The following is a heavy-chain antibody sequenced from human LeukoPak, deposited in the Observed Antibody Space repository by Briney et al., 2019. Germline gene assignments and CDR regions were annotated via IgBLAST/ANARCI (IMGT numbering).Heavy chain of an antibody. D-gene: IGHD3-10*01. V-gene: IGHV5-51*01. Sequence: GESLKISCKGAGYSCTNYWIGWVRQMPGKGLEWMGIIYPGDSHTRYSPSFQDQVTISADKSLNTAYLQWSSLKASDTAMYYCARGPYGYASSAPPGSYNWFDPWGQGTLVTVSS. CDR3: ARGPYGYASSAPPGSYNWFDP. CDR2: IYPGDSHT. J-gene: IGHJ5*02. CDR1: GYSCTNYW.